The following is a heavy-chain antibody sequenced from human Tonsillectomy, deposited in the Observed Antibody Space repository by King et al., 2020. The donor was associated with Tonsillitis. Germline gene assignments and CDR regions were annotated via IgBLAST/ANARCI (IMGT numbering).Heavy chain of an antibody. CDR1: GGSISSYY. CDR3: ARRASSSSWYYFDY. D-gene: IGHD6-13*01. J-gene: IGHJ4*02. CDR2: IYYSGST. V-gene: IGHV4-59*08. Sequence: QLQESGPGLVKPSETLSLTCTVSGGSISSYYWSWIRQPPGKGLEWIGYIYYSGSTNYNPSLKSRVTISVDTYKNQFSLKLSSVTAADTAVYYCARRASSSSWYYFDYWGQGTLVTVSS.